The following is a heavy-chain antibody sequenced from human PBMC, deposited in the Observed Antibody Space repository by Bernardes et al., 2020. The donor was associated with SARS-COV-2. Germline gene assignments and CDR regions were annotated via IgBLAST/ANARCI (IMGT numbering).Heavy chain of an antibody. CDR1: GFTFSSYE. CDR3: ARERGYSYGWYGMDV. CDR2: ISSSGSTI. V-gene: IGHV3-48*03. D-gene: IGHD5-18*01. Sequence: GGSLRLSCAASGFTFSSYEMNWVRQAPGKGLEWVSYISSSGSTIYYADSVKGRFTISRDNAKNSLYLQMNSLRAEDTAVYYCARERGYSYGWYGMDVWGQGTTVTVSS. J-gene: IGHJ6*02.